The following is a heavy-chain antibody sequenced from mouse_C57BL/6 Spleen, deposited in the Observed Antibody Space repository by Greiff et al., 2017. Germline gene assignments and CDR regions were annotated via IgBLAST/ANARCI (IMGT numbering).Heavy chain of an antibody. Sequence: QVQLQQPGAELVKPGASVKLSCKASGYTFTSYWMHWVKPRPGQGLEWIGMLHPNSGSTNYNEKFKSKATLTVDKSSSTAYMQLSSLTSEDSAVYYCARPITTVVAPYYFDYWGQGTTLTVSS. V-gene: IGHV1-64*01. CDR1: GYTFTSYW. CDR2: LHPNSGST. CDR3: ARPITTVVAPYYFDY. J-gene: IGHJ2*01. D-gene: IGHD1-1*01.